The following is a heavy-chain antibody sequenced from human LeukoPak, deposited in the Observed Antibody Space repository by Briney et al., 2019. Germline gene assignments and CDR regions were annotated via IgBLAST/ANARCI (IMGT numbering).Heavy chain of an antibody. CDR1: GYTLTDYD. Sequence: ASVKVSCKASGYTLTDYDINWVRQATGQGLEWMGWMNPNATNTGYAQTFYAQKFQGRVSMTRNTSINTAYMELSSLGPEDTAVYYCARSRFLEWSNNWFDPWGQGTLVTVSS. CDR3: ARSRFLEWSNNWFDP. J-gene: IGHJ5*02. D-gene: IGHD3-3*01. CDR2: MNPNATNT. V-gene: IGHV1-8*01.